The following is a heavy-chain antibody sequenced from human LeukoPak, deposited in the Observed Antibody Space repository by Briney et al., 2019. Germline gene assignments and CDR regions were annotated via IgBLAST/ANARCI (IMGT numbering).Heavy chain of an antibody. Sequence: GASVKVSCKASGYTFTSYGISWVRQAPGQGLEWMGWISAYNGNTNYAQKLQGRVTMTTDTSTSTASMELRSLRSDDTAVYYCARYSYGYYAFDIWGQGTMVTVSS. CDR2: ISAYNGNT. CDR1: GYTFTSYG. V-gene: IGHV1-18*01. J-gene: IGHJ3*02. CDR3: ARYSYGYYAFDI. D-gene: IGHD5-18*01.